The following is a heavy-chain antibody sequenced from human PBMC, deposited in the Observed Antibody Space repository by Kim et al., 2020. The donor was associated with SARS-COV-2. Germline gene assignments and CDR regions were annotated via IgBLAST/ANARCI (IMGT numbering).Heavy chain of an antibody. CDR2: INSDGSST. J-gene: IGHJ6*03. V-gene: IGHV3-74*01. CDR3: ARVGFLEWLLTSAYYYYYMDV. Sequence: GGSLRLSCAASGFTFSSYWMHWVCQAPGKGLVWVSRINSDGSSTSYADSVKGRFTISRDNAKNTLYLQMNSLRAEDTAVYYCARVGFLEWLLTSAYYYYYMDVWGKGTTVTVSS. CDR1: GFTFSSYW. D-gene: IGHD3-3*01.